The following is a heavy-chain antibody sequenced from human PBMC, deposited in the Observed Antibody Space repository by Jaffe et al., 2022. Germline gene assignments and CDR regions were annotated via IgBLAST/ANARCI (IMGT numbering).Heavy chain of an antibody. D-gene: IGHD4-17*01. J-gene: IGHJ4*02. CDR2: INHSGST. Sequence: QVQLQQWGAGLLKPSETLSLTCAVYGGSFSGYYWSWIRQPPGKGLEWIGEINHSGSTNYNPSLKSRVTISVDTSKNQFSLKLSSVTAADTAVYYCARGSNDYGGNFYYFDYWGQGTLVTVSS. CDR1: GGSFSGYY. CDR3: ARGSNDYGGNFYYFDY. V-gene: IGHV4-34*01.